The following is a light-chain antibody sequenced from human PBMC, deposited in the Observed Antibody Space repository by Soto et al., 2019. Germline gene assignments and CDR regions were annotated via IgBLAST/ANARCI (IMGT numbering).Light chain of an antibody. CDR1: SSGVGGYNY. Sequence: QSALTQPPSASGSPGQSVTISCTGSSSGVGGYNYLSWYQQHPGKAPKLMIYEVSKRPSGLPDRLSGSKSRNTASLTVSGLQAEDEADYYCSSYGGSNTVVFGGGTKLTVL. V-gene: IGLV2-8*01. CDR3: SSYGGSNTVV. CDR2: EVS. J-gene: IGLJ2*01.